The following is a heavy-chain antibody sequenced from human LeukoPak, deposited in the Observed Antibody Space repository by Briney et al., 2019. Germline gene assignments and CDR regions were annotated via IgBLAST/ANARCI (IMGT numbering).Heavy chain of an antibody. Sequence: SETLSLTCSVSGASIRTYYWSWIRQPPGKGLEWLGYIYSNGVTNYNPSLQSRVTISLDTSKNQFFLKLRSVTAADTALYYCARHDDVPVIRHGFDHWGQGTLVTVSS. V-gene: IGHV4-59*08. CDR3: ARHDDVPVIRHGFDH. CDR1: GASIRTYY. J-gene: IGHJ4*02. CDR2: IYSNGVT. D-gene: IGHD2-2*01.